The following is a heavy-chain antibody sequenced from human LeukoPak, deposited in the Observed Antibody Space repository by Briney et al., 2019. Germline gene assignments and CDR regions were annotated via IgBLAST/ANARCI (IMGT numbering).Heavy chain of an antibody. Sequence: ASVKVSCKASGYTFTSYDINWVRQATGQGLEWMGWMNPNSGNTGYAQKFQGRATMTRNTSISTAYMELSSLKSEDTAVYYCARSSGDPHNWFDPWGQGTLVTVSS. J-gene: IGHJ5*02. V-gene: IGHV1-8*01. CDR3: ARSSGDPHNWFDP. CDR2: MNPNSGNT. D-gene: IGHD2-21*02. CDR1: GYTFTSYD.